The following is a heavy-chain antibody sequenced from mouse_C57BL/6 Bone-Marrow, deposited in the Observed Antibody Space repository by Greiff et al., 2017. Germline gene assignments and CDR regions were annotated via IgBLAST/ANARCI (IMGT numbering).Heavy chain of an antibody. CDR3: ARYKGGYYAMDY. J-gene: IGHJ4*01. CDR1: GFTFTDYY. CDR2: IRNKANGYTT. Sequence: EVQRVESGGGLVQPGGSLSLSCAASGFTFTDYYMSWVRQPPGKALEWLGFIRNKANGYTTEYSASVKGRFTISRDNYQSILYLQMNALRAEDSATYYCARYKGGYYAMDYWGQGTSVTVSS. V-gene: IGHV7-3*01.